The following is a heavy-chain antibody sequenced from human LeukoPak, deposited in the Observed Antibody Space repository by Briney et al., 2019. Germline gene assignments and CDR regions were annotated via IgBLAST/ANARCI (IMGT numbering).Heavy chain of an antibody. V-gene: IGHV1-2*02. CDR2: INPNSGGT. D-gene: IGHD6-13*01. J-gene: IGHJ3*02. CDR3: ALPGIAAAALGAFDI. CDR1: GYTFTGYY. Sequence: AASVKVSCKASGYTFTGYYMHWVRQAPGQGLEWMGWINPNSGGTNYAQKFQGRVTMTRDTSISTAYMELSRLRSDDTAVYYCALPGIAAAALGAFDIWGQGTMVTVSS.